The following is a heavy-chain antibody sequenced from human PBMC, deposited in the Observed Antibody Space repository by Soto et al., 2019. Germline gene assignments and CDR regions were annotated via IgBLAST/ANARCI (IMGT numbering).Heavy chain of an antibody. Sequence: EVQLVESGGGLVQPGGSLRLSCAASGFIFSSDWMHWVRQAPGKGLVWISRIDMDGSSTIYADSVKARFTVSRDNAEETLFLHISSPTPEDSAVYYCVRDRPGSQPYFDYWGQGILVTVSS. CDR3: VRDRPGSQPYFDY. J-gene: IGHJ4*02. D-gene: IGHD3-10*01. CDR1: GFIFSSDW. V-gene: IGHV3-74*01. CDR2: IDMDGSST.